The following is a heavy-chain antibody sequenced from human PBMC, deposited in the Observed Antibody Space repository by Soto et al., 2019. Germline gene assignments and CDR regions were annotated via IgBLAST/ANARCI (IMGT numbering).Heavy chain of an antibody. V-gene: IGHV1-69*08. Sequence: QVQLVQSGAEVKKPGSSVKVSCKASGGTFSSYTISWVRQAPGQGLEWMGRIIPILGIANYAQKFQGRVTITADKSTSTAYMELSSLRSEDTAVYYCARDLKMGRGYQAGNYGMDVWGQGTTVTVSS. J-gene: IGHJ6*02. CDR1: GGTFSSYT. D-gene: IGHD3-10*01. CDR2: IIPILGIA. CDR3: ARDLKMGRGYQAGNYGMDV.